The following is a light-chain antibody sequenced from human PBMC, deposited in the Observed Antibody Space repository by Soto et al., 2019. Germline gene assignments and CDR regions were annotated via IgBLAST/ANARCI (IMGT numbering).Light chain of an antibody. CDR1: SSDVGSYNL. V-gene: IGLV2-14*02. Sequence: QSALTQPASVSGSPGQSITISCTGTSSDVGSYNLVSWYQQHPGKAPKLIIYEVSNRPSGVSDRFSGSKSGNTASLTISGLQAEDEADYYCSSYTSTSSYVFATGTKVTVL. CDR3: SSYTSTSSYV. J-gene: IGLJ1*01. CDR2: EVS.